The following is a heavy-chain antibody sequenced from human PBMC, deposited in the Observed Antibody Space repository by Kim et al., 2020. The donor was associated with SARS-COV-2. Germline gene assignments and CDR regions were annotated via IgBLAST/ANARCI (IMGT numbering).Heavy chain of an antibody. D-gene: IGHD3-3*01. Sequence: GGSLRLSCAASGVTFSSYAMSWVRQAPGKGLEWVSAISGSGGSTYYADSVKGRFTISRDNSKNTLYLQMNSLRAEDTAVYYCAKASITIFGVVISHYYYYYMDVWGKGTTVTVSS. J-gene: IGHJ6*03. CDR2: ISGSGGST. CDR1: GVTFSSYA. CDR3: AKASITIFGVVISHYYYYYMDV. V-gene: IGHV3-23*01.